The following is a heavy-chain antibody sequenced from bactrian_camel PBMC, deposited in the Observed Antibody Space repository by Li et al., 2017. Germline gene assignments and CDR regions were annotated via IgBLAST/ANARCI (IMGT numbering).Heavy chain of an antibody. CDR3: AAGIGTGPTFKVVVGSCSFRQ. J-gene: IGHJ4*01. Sequence: HVQLVESGGGSVQAGGSLRLSCQFSEYRYCMAWFRQAPGGECELVSTINSDGDLYYADSVKGRFIISKDNAKRTMYLQMNSLSADDTAVYYCAAGIGTGPTFKVVVGSCSFRQWGQGTQVTVS. CDR2: INSDGDL. CDR1: EYRYC. V-gene: IGHV3S55*01. D-gene: IGHD1*01.